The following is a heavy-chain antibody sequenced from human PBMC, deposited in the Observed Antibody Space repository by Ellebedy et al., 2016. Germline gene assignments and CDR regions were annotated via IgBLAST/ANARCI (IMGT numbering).Heavy chain of an antibody. Sequence: GGSLRLSXAASGFTFSSYGMHWVRQAPGKGLEWVAVISYDGSNKYYADSVKGRFTISRDNSKNTLYLQMNSLRAEDTAVYYCAKERYYDFWSGYRYYFDYWGQGTLVTVSS. J-gene: IGHJ4*02. D-gene: IGHD3-3*01. CDR3: AKERYYDFWSGYRYYFDY. CDR1: GFTFSSYG. CDR2: ISYDGSNK. V-gene: IGHV3-30*18.